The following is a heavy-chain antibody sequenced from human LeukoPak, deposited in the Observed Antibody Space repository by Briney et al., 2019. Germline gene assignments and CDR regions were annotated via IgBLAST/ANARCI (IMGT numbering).Heavy chain of an antibody. CDR3: ARDFSRLDP. CDR2: ISSSSSYI. V-gene: IGHV3-21*01. CDR1: SNER. D-gene: IGHD5-12*01. Sequence: SNERRDGNEYTSGWGPEWVSSISSSSSYIYYADSVKGRFTISRDNAKNSLYLQMNSLRAEDTAVYYCARDFSRLDPWGQGTLVTVSS. J-gene: IGHJ5*02.